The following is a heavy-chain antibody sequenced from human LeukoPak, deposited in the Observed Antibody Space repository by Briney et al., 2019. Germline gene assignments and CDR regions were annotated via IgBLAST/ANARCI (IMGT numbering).Heavy chain of an antibody. D-gene: IGHD3-16*01. J-gene: IGHJ3*02. V-gene: IGHV4-30-2*01. Sequence: SETLSLTCTVSGGSISSGGYYWSWIRQPPGKGLEWIGYIYHSGSTYYNPSLKSRVTISVDRSKNQFSLKLSSVTAADTAVYYCARGLNRWAAFDIWGQGTMVTVSS. CDR2: IYHSGST. CDR1: GGSISSGGYY. CDR3: ARGLNRWAAFDI.